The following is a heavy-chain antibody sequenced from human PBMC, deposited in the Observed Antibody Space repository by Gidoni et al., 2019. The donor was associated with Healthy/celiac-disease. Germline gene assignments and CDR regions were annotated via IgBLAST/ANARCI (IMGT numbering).Heavy chain of an antibody. J-gene: IGHJ3*02. Sequence: EVQLVESGGGLVQPGGSLRLSCAASGFTFSSYEMNWVRQAPGKGLEWVSYISSSGSTIYYADSVKGRFTISRDNAKNSLYLQMNSLRAEDTAVYYCARDRVQRWLQWVDAFDIWGQGTMVTVSS. V-gene: IGHV3-48*03. CDR1: GFTFSSYE. CDR2: ISSSGSTI. D-gene: IGHD5-12*01. CDR3: ARDRVQRWLQWVDAFDI.